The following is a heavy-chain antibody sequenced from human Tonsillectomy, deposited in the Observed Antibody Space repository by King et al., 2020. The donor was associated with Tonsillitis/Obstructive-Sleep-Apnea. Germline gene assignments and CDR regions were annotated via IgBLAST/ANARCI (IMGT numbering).Heavy chain of an antibody. Sequence: VQLQQWGAGLLKPSETLSLTCAVYGGSFSGYYWSWIRQPPGKGLEWIGEINHSGSTNYNPSLKSRVTISVDTSKNQFSLKLSSVTAADTAVYYCARGPSSIMGYCSSTSCPYYYYYYYMDVWGKGTTVTVSS. CDR1: GGSFSGYY. CDR2: INHSGST. J-gene: IGHJ6*03. D-gene: IGHD2-2*01. V-gene: IGHV4-34*01. CDR3: ARGPSSIMGYCSSTSCPYYYYYYYMDV.